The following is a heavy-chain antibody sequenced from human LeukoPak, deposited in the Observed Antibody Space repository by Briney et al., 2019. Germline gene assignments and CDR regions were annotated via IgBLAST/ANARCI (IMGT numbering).Heavy chain of an antibody. D-gene: IGHD3-10*01. CDR2: IDDSGST. Sequence: AETLSLTCTVSGGSISSSSYYWGWLRHPPGKGREWIGCIDDSGSTYYNPSLKSRVPISVDTSKNYFSLKLSSVTAADTAVYFCARPILLWFGETHGAFDIRGQGTMVTVSS. CDR1: GGSISSSSYY. V-gene: IGHV4-39*01. J-gene: IGHJ3*02. CDR3: ARPILLWFGETHGAFDI.